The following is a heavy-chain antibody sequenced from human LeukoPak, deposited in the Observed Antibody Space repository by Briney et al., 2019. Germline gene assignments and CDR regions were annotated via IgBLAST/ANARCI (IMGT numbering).Heavy chain of an antibody. D-gene: IGHD3-10*01. CDR1: GYTFSDYY. CDR3: ARRYDKNAFDI. CDR2: IIPIFGTA. V-gene: IGHV1-69*06. J-gene: IGHJ3*02. Sequence: SVKVSCKASGYTFSDYYMNWVRQAPGQGPEWMGAIIPIFGTANYAQKFQGRVTITADKSTSTAYMELSSLRSEDTAVYYCARRYDKNAFDIWGQGTMVTVSS.